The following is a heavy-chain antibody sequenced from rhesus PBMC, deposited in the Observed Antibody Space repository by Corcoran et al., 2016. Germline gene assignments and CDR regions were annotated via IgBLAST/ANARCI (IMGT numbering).Heavy chain of an antibody. CDR1: VGSISSNY. CDR2: ISGSGGCT. V-gene: IGHV4-173*01. D-gene: IGHD6-31*01. Sequence: QVQLQESGPGLVKPSETLSLTCAVSVGSISSNYWSWLRQPPGKGREWIGRISGSGGCTNYNPSLKRRVTISTETSKNQVSLKLSSGTAADTAVYYCARSSGWYSALDYWGQGVLVTVSS. CDR3: ARSSGWYSALDY. J-gene: IGHJ4*01.